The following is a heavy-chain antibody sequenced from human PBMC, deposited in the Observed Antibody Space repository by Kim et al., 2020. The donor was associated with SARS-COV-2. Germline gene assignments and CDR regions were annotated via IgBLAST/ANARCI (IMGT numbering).Heavy chain of an antibody. D-gene: IGHD6-13*01. CDR3: ARYPQSDSSSWSGVLCY. Sequence: GGSLRLSCAASGFTFSSYAMHWVRQAPGKGLEWVAVISFDGSNKYYADSVKGRFAISRDNTKNTVYLQMNSLRVEDSAVYYCARYPQSDSSSWSGVLCYWGQGTLGPGSS. CDR1: GFTFSSYA. V-gene: IGHV3-30*09. CDR2: ISFDGSNK. J-gene: IGHJ4*01.